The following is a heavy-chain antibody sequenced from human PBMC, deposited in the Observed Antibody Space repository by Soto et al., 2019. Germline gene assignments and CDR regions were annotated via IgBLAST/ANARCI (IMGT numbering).Heavy chain of an antibody. Sequence: SETLSLTCAVYGGSFSGYYWSWIRQPPGKGLEWIGEINHSGSTNYNPSLKSRVTISVDTSKNQFSLKLSSVTAADTAVYYCARGRHCSSTSCYGAGAFDIWGQGTMVTVSS. D-gene: IGHD2-2*01. CDR2: INHSGST. CDR3: ARGRHCSSTSCYGAGAFDI. V-gene: IGHV4-34*01. J-gene: IGHJ3*02. CDR1: GGSFSGYY.